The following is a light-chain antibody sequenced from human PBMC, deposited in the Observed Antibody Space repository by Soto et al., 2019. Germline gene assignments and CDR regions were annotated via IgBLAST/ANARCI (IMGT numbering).Light chain of an antibody. J-gene: IGKJ2*01. Sequence: DIVLAQSPGTLSLSPGERATLSCRASQSLSSSFLAWYQQKPGQAPRLLIYSTSSRATGIPDRFSGSGSGTDFTLTISRLEPEDFAVYYCQQYGSQYIFGQGTKLEIE. CDR3: QQYGSQYI. CDR2: STS. V-gene: IGKV3-20*01. CDR1: QSLSSSF.